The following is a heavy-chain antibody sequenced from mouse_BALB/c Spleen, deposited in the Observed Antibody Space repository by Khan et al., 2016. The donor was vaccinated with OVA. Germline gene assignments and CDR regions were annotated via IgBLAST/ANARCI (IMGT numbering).Heavy chain of an antibody. D-gene: IGHD6-1*01. CDR3: ASWPRYYDD. CDR1: GYSITSDSA. J-gene: IGHJ2*01. CDR2: IDYSGRA. Sequence: EVQLQESGPGLVKPSQSLSLTCTVTGYSITSDSAWNWLRQLPGNKLEWMGYIDYSGRADYHPSLKSRISITRDTSKNQFFLQLNFETTEDTATYHCASWPRYYDDYGQGTTLTVSS. V-gene: IGHV3-2*02.